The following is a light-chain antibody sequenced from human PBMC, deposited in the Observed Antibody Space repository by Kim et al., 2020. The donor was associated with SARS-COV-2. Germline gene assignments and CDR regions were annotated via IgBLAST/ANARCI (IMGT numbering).Light chain of an antibody. Sequence: VTIAGTGDSSTIVPGRGVYWDPQLPGAAPALLISGSTNRPSGVPDRFSGSKSGTSASLAITGLQAEDEADYYCQSYDRSLGDLYVFGSGTKVTVL. J-gene: IGLJ1*01. CDR2: GST. V-gene: IGLV1-40*01. CDR3: QSYDRSLGDLYV. CDR1: SSTIVPGRG.